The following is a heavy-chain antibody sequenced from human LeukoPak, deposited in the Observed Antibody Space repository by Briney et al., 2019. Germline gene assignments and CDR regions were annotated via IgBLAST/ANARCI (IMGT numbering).Heavy chain of an antibody. J-gene: IGHJ6*03. V-gene: IGHV4-39*01. Sequence: SETLSLTCTVSGGSISSSSYYWGWIRQPPGKGLEWIGSIYYSGSTYYNPSLKSRVTISVGTSKNQFSLKLSSVTAADTAVYYCARALFDYYYYYMDVWGKGTTVTVSS. CDR3: ARALFDYYYYYMDV. CDR1: GGSISSSSYY. CDR2: IYYSGST. D-gene: IGHD3-3*01.